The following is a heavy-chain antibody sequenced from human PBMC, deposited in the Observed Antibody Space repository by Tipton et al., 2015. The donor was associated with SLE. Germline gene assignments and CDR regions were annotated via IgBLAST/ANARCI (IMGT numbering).Heavy chain of an antibody. V-gene: IGHV4-38-2*02. J-gene: IGHJ1*01. Sequence: LRLSCNVSGYSIRNDYYWGWIRQAPGKGLEWTGTIHHSGITYYNPSLKSRVTISVDTSKNQFSLQLTSVTPEDTAVYYCARGFLYDGFQVWGQGTLVTVSS. D-gene: IGHD2-2*02. CDR2: IHHSGIT. CDR3: ARGFLYDGFQV. CDR1: GYSIRNDYY.